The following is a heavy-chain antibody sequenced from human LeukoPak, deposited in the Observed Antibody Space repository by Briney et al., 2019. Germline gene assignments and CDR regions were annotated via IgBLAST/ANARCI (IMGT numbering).Heavy chain of an antibody. J-gene: IGHJ4*02. D-gene: IGHD6-19*01. Sequence: ASVKVSCRASGYTFTSSALNWVRQAPGQGLEWMGWINTNTGNPAYAQGFTGRFVFSLDTSVSTAYLHISSLKAEDTAVYYCATDLKKGDSGCFDYWGQGTLVTVSS. V-gene: IGHV7-4-1*02. CDR3: ATDLKKGDSGCFDY. CDR2: INTNTGNP. CDR1: GYTFTSSA.